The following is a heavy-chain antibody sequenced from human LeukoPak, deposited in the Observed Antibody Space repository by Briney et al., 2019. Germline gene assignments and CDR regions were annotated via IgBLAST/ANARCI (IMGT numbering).Heavy chain of an antibody. D-gene: IGHD6-19*01. CDR3: ARGPGAFSSGGNWFDP. CDR2: FDPEDGET. CDR1: GYTLTELS. V-gene: IGHV1-24*01. J-gene: IGHJ5*02. Sequence: GASVKVSCKVSGYTLTELSMHWVRQAPGKGLEWMGGFDPEDGETIYAQKFQGRVTMTEDTSTDTAYMELSSLRSEDTAVYYCARGPGAFSSGGNWFDPWGQGTLVTVSS.